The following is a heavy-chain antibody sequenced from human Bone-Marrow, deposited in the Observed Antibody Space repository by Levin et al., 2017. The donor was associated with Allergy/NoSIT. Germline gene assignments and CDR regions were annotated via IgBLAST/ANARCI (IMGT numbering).Heavy chain of an antibody. CDR1: GFTFSSYW. J-gene: IGHJ4*02. Sequence: GESLKISCEASGFTFSSYWMSWVRQAPGRGLEWVANIKGDGSEKNYVDSVKGRFTISRDNADNSLYLQMNSLRPEDTALYYCLRDYEGYWGQGTLVTVSS. CDR2: IKGDGSEK. D-gene: IGHD3-3*01. CDR3: LRDYEGY. V-gene: IGHV3-7*04.